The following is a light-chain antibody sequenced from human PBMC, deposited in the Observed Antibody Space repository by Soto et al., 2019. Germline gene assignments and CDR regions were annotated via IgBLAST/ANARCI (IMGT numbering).Light chain of an antibody. J-gene: IGLJ1*01. Sequence: QSALTQPPSVSGTPGQRVTISCSGGISNIATNYVHWFQQLPGTAPKVLSNRDNQRPSGVPDRFSGSKSGTSASLAISGLRSDDEAEYYCAAWDDTVRSYVFGTGTKVTVL. CDR3: AAWDDTVRSYV. CDR2: RDN. V-gene: IGLV1-47*01. CDR1: ISNIATNY.